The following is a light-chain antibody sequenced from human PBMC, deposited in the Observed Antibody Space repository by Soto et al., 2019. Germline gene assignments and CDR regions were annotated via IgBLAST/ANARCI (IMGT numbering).Light chain of an antibody. J-gene: IGKJ5*01. CDR3: QQANGSLAMT. Sequence: DIQMTQSPSSFSASVADIVTITFLASQRLGSWLAWYHQKTAEPPKLLIYSAARIRIGVPSRISGSGSGTDVTLTTISRQAEDVSAYYCQQANGSLAMTFGQGTRLEIK. CDR1: QRLGSW. V-gene: IGKV1-12*01. CDR2: SAA.